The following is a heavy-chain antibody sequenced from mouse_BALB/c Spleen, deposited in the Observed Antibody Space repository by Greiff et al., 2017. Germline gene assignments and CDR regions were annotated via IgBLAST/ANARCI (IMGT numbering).Heavy chain of an antibody. V-gene: IGHV5-6*01. Sequence: EVQLVESGGDLVKPGGSLKLSCAASGFTFSSYGMSWVRQTPDKRLEWVATISSGGSYTYYPDSVKGRFTISRDNAKNTLYLQMSSLKSEDTAMYYCARRRTGTGYYFDYWGQGTTLTVSS. CDR3: ARRRTGTGYYFDY. D-gene: IGHD4-1*01. CDR1: GFTFSSYG. CDR2: ISSGGSYT. J-gene: IGHJ2*01.